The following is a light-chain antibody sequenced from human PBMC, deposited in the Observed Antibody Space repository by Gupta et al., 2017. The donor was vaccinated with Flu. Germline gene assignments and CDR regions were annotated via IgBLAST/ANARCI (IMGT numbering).Light chain of an antibody. J-gene: IGLJ1*01. Sequence: VTISCSASSSSLGKNYVSWYQHLPGNVRKLLTVENYKRPSEIPDRFAGSTSCTSDTLDIYAVQAGDEADEDGCEWDTSMSHLDVFGSGTKLSVL. CDR1: SSSLGKNY. CDR2: ENY. CDR3: CEWDTSMSHLDV. V-gene: IGLV1-51*02.